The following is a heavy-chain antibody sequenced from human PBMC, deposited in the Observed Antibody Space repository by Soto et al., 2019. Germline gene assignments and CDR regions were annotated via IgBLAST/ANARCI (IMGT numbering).Heavy chain of an antibody. CDR1: GGAIPGYY. Sequence: SETLSLTCNVSGGAIPGYYWNWIRQPPGKGLEWIGYVYFSGSTKYNPSLKSRVTILVDMSKNQFSLRLTSVTSADTAVYYCSRERGAVASTADAFDLWGQGTMVTV. CDR2: VYFSGST. D-gene: IGHD6-19*01. V-gene: IGHV4-59*01. J-gene: IGHJ3*01. CDR3: SRERGAVASTADAFDL.